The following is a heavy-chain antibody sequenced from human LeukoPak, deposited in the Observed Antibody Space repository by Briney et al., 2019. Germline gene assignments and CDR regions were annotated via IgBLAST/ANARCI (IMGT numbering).Heavy chain of an antibody. CDR3: ARAHLSSASTDYMTV. CDR2: ISYDGTNK. D-gene: IGHD6-6*01. J-gene: IGHJ6*03. Sequence: GGSLRLSCAASGFTFSTYDLHWVRQVPGKGLEWVAIISYDGTNKYYADSVKGRFTISRDSSKNTLYLQMNSLRPEDTAVYYCARAHLSSASTDYMTVWGKGTTVTVSS. CDR1: GFTFSTYD. V-gene: IGHV3-30*03.